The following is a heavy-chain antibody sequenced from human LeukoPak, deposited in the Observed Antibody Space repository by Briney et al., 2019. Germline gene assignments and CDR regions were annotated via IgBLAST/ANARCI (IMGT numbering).Heavy chain of an antibody. CDR1: GFTFSSTY. CDR3: ASRHCSGGRCYFAGADPFDY. V-gene: IGHV3-53*01. J-gene: IGHJ4*02. D-gene: IGHD2-15*01. CDR2: IYSGGST. Sequence: RGSLRLSCAASGFTFSSTYMSWVRQAPGKGLEWVSVIYSGGSTSYVDSVKGRFTTSRDNSKNTLYLQMNSLRAEDTAVYYCASRHCSGGRCYFAGADPFDYWGQGTLVTVSS.